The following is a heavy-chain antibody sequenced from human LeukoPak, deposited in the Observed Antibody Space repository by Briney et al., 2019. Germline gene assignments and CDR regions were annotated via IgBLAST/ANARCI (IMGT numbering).Heavy chain of an antibody. CDR3: AKSLYGGCDY. D-gene: IGHD3-16*02. V-gene: IGHV3-23*01. CDR2: VNGNGGST. CDR1: GLTVTNAW. Sequence: GGSLRLSCAASGLTVTNAWMNWVRQAPGKGLEWVSGVNGNGGSTSYADSVKGRFTIFRDNSKNTVYLQMNSLRVEDTAVYYCAKSLYGGCDYWGQGTVVTVSS. J-gene: IGHJ4*02.